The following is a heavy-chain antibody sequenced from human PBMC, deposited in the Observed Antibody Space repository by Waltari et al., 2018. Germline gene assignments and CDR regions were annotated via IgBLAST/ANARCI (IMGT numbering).Heavy chain of an antibody. CDR3: ARGSDTAMVTDFDY. CDR2: IWYDGSNK. V-gene: IGHV3-33*03. CDR1: GFTFSSYG. J-gene: IGHJ4*02. Sequence: QVQLVESGGGVVQPGRSLRLSCAASGFTFSSYGMHWVRQAPGKGLEWVAVIWYDGSNKYYADSGKGRFTISRDNAKNSLYLQMNSLRAEDTAVYYCARGSDTAMVTDFDYWGQGTLVTVSS. D-gene: IGHD5-18*01.